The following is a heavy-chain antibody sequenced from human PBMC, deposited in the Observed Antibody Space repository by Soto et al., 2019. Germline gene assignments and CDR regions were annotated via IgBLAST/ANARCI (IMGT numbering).Heavy chain of an antibody. CDR3: ARGWSSSWPY. CDR1: GGSICGYF. CDR2: MYDSGST. Sequence: QVQLQESGPGLVKPSETLSLSCFVSGGSICGYFWSWIRQPPGKGLEWIAFMYDSGSTNYNPSLKSRVSISLDTSKNQFSLKLNSVTAADTAVYYCARGWSSSWPYWGQGTLVTVSS. D-gene: IGHD6-13*01. V-gene: IGHV4-59*01. J-gene: IGHJ4*02.